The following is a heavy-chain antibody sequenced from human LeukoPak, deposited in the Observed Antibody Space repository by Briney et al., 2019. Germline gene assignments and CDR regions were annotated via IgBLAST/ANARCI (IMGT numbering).Heavy chain of an antibody. V-gene: IGHV3-21*01. J-gene: IGHJ4*02. Sequence: PGRSLRLSCAASGFTFSSYSMNWVRQAPGKGLESVSSISSSSSYIYYADSVKGRFTISRDNAKNSLYLQMNSLRAEDTAVYYCARRGDSSGYYFDYWGQGTLVTVSS. D-gene: IGHD3-22*01. CDR2: ISSSSSYI. CDR3: ARRGDSSGYYFDY. CDR1: GFTFSSYS.